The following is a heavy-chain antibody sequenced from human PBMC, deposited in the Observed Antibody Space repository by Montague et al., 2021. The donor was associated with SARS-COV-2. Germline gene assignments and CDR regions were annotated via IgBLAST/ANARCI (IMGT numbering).Heavy chain of an antibody. Sequence: SETLSLTCTVSVGSISSNNCYWGWIRQPPGKALEWIGSIYYSGSTYYSPSLKSRDTMSVDTSENQFSLKLSSVTAADTAVYYCARDGFYYDRSGPSNFDYWGQGTLVTVSS. D-gene: IGHD3-22*01. CDR3: ARDGFYYDRSGPSNFDY. CDR1: VGSISSNNCY. J-gene: IGHJ4*02. V-gene: IGHV4-39*07. CDR2: IYYSGST.